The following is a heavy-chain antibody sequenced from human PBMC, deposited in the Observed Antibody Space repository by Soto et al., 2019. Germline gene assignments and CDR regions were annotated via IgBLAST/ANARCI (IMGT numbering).Heavy chain of an antibody. CDR3: AREYFRAVTPDY. J-gene: IGHJ4*02. CDR2: IYYSGST. D-gene: IGHD4-17*01. CDR1: GGSVSSGDYY. Sequence: QVQLQESGPGLVKPSQTLSLTCTVSGGSVSSGDYYWSWIRQPPGKGLEWIGYIYYSGSTYYNPSLKSRFTISVHTSKYQFSRKLSSVTAADTAVYYCAREYFRAVTPDYWGQGTMVTVS. V-gene: IGHV4-30-4*01.